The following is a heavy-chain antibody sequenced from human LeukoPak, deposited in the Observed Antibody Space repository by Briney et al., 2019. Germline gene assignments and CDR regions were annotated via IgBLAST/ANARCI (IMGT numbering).Heavy chain of an antibody. CDR2: INQDGSEK. CDR1: GFTFSTYW. J-gene: IGHJ3*02. CDR3: AKDGFEIAFDI. D-gene: IGHD2-2*03. V-gene: IGHV3-7*03. Sequence: GGSLRLSCAASGFTFSTYWMTWVRQAPGKGLEWVANINQDGSEKHYVDSVKGRFTISRDDAKNSLYLQMNSLRAEDTALYYCAKDGFEIAFDIWGQGTMVTVSS.